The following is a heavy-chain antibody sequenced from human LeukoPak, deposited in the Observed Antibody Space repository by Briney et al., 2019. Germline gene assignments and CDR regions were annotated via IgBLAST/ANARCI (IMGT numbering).Heavy chain of an antibody. CDR2: FDLEDGET. D-gene: IGHD1-26*01. Sequence: ASVKVSCKVSGSTVTDLSIHWVRQAPGKGLQWMGSFDLEDGETFYEENFEGRVTMTEDSSTDTAYMELSSLRTDDTAMYYCASQKGGSFAFDDWGQGTLVTVSS. V-gene: IGHV1-24*01. CDR3: ASQKGGSFAFDD. CDR1: GSTVTDLS. J-gene: IGHJ4*02.